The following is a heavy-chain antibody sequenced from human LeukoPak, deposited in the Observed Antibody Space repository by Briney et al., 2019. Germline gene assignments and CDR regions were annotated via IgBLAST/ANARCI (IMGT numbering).Heavy chain of an antibody. CDR3: ATSVRGVIITLVTRDYYYYGMDV. V-gene: IGHV1-24*01. CDR2: FDPEDGET. Sequence: ASVKVSCKVSGYTLTELSMHWVRQAPGKGLEWMGGFDPEDGETIYAQKFQGRVTMTEDTSTDTAYMGLSSLRSEDTAVYYCATSVRGVIITLVTRDYYYYGMDVWGQGTTVTISS. D-gene: IGHD3-10*01. J-gene: IGHJ6*02. CDR1: GYTLTELS.